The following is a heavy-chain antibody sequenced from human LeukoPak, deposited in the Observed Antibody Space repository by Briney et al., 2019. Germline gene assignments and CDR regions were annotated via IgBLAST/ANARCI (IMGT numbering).Heavy chain of an antibody. V-gene: IGHV3-33*01. D-gene: IGHD1-26*01. J-gene: IGHJ3*01. CDR1: GFTFSSYG. CDR3: AREFASPYYDAFDF. Sequence: GGSLSLSCAASGFTFSSYGMHWVRQAPGKGLEWVAVIWYDGSNKYYADSVKGRFTISRDNSKKTLYLQMNSLRAEDTAVYYCAREFASPYYDAFDFWGQGTMVTVSS. CDR2: IWYDGSNK.